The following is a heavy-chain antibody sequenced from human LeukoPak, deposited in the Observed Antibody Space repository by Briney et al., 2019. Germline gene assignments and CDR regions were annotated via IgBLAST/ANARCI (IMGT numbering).Heavy chain of an antibody. CDR2: INPNSGGT. J-gene: IGHJ5*02. CDR1: GYTFTGYY. Sequence: ASVKVSCKASGYTFTGYYMHWVRQAPGQGLEWMGWINPNSGGTNYAQKFQCRVTMTRDTSISTAYMELSRLRSDDTAVYYCARSRRIVVVPAAHKRYWFDPWGQGTLVTVSS. D-gene: IGHD2-2*01. V-gene: IGHV1-2*02. CDR3: ARSRRIVVVPAAHKRYWFDP.